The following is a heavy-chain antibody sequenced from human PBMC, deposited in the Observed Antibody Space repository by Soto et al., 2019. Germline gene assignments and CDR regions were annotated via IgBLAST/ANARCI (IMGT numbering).Heavy chain of an antibody. V-gene: IGHV3-53*01. CDR2: IYSGGST. CDR1: GFTVSSNY. Sequence: EVQLVESGGGLIQLGGSLRLSCAASGFTVSSNYMSWVRQAPGKGLEWVSVIYSGGSTYYADSVKGRFTISRDNSKNTLYLQMNSLRAEDTAVYYCATQWERRYYFDYWGQGTLVTVSS. CDR3: ATQWERRYYFDY. D-gene: IGHD1-26*01. J-gene: IGHJ4*02.